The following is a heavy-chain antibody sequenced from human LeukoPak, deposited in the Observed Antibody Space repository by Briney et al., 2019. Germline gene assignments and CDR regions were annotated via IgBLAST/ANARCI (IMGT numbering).Heavy chain of an antibody. CDR2: IYSSGST. V-gene: IGHV4-4*07. Sequence: NSSETLSLTCTVSGASINSFYWSWIRQPARKGLEWIGRIYSSGSTNYNPSLKGRVTMSVDTSKDQFSLKLSSVTAADTAVYYCARSDSSSAHTAFDYWGQGTLVTVSS. J-gene: IGHJ4*02. D-gene: IGHD2-2*01. CDR3: ARSDSSSAHTAFDY. CDR1: GASINSFY.